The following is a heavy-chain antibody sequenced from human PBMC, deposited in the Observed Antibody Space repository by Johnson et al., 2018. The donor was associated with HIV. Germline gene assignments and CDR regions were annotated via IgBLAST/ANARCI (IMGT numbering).Heavy chain of an antibody. CDR3: SVYFGTAFDF. CDR1: GLIFSKAW. D-gene: IGHD6-25*01. J-gene: IGHJ3*01. V-gene: IGHV3-15*01. Sequence: VQLVESGGGLVQPGGSFRLSCAVKGLIFSKAWMGWFRQVPGKGREWVGGIKTKPKGGKQDYAASVKGRFTISREISKNTLYLQMNSLKTEDTAGYYCSVYFGTAFDFWGQGTMVTVSS. CDR2: IKTKPKGGKQ.